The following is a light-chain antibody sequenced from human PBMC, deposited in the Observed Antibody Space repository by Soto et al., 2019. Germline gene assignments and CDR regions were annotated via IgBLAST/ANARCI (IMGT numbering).Light chain of an antibody. CDR2: AAS. CDR1: QVISTS. Sequence: DIQLTQSPSFLSPSIGESVTITCRASQVISTSSAWYQVKPGKVPKLLIYAASTLESGVPSRFSATVSGTEFSLTITSLQPEDFATYYCLQNFDYPFTFGQGTRLEIK. J-gene: IGKJ5*01. V-gene: IGKV1-9*01. CDR3: LQNFDYPFT.